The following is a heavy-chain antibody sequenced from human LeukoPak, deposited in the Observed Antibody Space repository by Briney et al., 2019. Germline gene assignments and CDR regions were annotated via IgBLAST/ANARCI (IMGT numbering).Heavy chain of an antibody. CDR3: ARGASSGWSGTFDI. CDR2: IKQDGSEK. CDR1: GFTFSSYW. D-gene: IGHD6-19*01. J-gene: IGHJ3*02. Sequence: PGGSLRLSCAASGFTFSSYWMSWVRQAPGKGLEWVANIKQDGSEKYYVDSVKGRFTISRDNAKNSLYLQMNSLRAEDTALYYCARGASSGWSGTFDIWGQGTMVTVSS. V-gene: IGHV3-7*03.